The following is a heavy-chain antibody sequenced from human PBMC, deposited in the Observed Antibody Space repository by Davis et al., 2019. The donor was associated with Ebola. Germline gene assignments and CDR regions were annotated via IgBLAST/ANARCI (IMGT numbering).Heavy chain of an antibody. CDR2: INPNSGGT. CDR1: GYTFTGYY. D-gene: IGHD6-19*01. Sequence: AASVKVSCNASGYTFTGYYMHWVRQAPGQGLEWMGWINPNSGGTNYAQKFQGRVTMTRDTSISTVYMELSRLRSDDTAVYYCARGTGYSSGWYGMRDHNWFDPWGQGTLVTVSS. V-gene: IGHV1-2*02. CDR3: ARGTGYSSGWYGMRDHNWFDP. J-gene: IGHJ5*02.